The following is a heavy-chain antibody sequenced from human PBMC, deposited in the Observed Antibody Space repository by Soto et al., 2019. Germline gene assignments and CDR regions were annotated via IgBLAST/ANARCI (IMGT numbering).Heavy chain of an antibody. D-gene: IGHD3-22*01. CDR2: MYHSGST. J-gene: IGHJ4*02. CDR3: ARGLYYYDTTGYYLFDY. Sequence: SETLSLTCAVSGGSISSGGYSWGWIRQPPGKGLEWIGYMYHSGSTYYNPSLKSRVTISIDRSKNQFSLKLSSVTAADTAVYYCARGLYYYDTTGYYLFDYWGQGTLVTVSS. CDR1: GGSISSGGYS. V-gene: IGHV4-30-2*01.